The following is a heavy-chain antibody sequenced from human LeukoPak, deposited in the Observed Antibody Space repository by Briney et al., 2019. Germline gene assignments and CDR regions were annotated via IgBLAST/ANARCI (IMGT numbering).Heavy chain of an antibody. V-gene: IGHV4-39*01. CDR3: ARHEGGTCSGGSCYGLDRTDNWFDP. D-gene: IGHD2-15*01. CDR2: IYCSGST. Sequence: SETLSLTCTVSGGSISSSSYYWGWIRQPPGKGLEWIGSIYCSGSTYYNPSLKSRVTISVDTSKNQFSLKLSSVTAADTAVYYCARHEGGTCSGGSCYGLDRTDNWFDPWGQGTLVTVSS. CDR1: GGSISSSSYY. J-gene: IGHJ5*02.